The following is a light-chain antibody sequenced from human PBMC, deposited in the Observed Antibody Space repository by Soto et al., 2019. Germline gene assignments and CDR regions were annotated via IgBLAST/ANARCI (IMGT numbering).Light chain of an antibody. V-gene: IGLV4-69*01. J-gene: IGLJ2*01. CDR3: QTWGTGAGVV. Sequence: QSVLTQSPSASASLGASVKLTCTLSSGHSSYAIAWHQQQPEKGPRYLMKVNSDGSHSKGDGIPDRFSGSSSGAERYLIISSLQSEDEADYYCQTWGTGAGVVFGGGTKLTVL. CDR1: SGHSSYA. CDR2: VNSDGSH.